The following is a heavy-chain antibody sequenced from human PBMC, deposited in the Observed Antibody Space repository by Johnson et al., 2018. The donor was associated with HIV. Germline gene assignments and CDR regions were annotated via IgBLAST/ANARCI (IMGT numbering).Heavy chain of an antibody. J-gene: IGHJ3*02. V-gene: IGHV3-11*04. Sequence: VQLVESGGGLVKPGGSLRLSCAASGFSFSDYFVSWIRQAPGKGLEWVSYISRGGSSASVIYYADSVKGRFTSSSDNAKNSLYLQMNSLRAEDTAVYYCAFIEYSSLDAFDIWGQGTMVTVSS. CDR1: GFSFSDYF. CDR2: ISRGGSSASVI. D-gene: IGHD6-6*01. CDR3: AFIEYSSLDAFDI.